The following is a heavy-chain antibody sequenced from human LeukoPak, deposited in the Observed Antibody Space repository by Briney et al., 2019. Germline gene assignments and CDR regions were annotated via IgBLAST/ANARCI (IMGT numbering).Heavy chain of an antibody. D-gene: IGHD6-19*01. CDR1: GGSFSGYY. CDR3: ARGKAVAARYYFDY. Sequence: SETLSLTCAVYGGSFSGYYWSWIRQSPGKGLEWIGEINHSGSTNYNPSLKSRVTISVDTSKNQFSLKLSSVTAADTAVYYCARGKAVAARYYFDYWGQGTLVTVSS. V-gene: IGHV4-34*01. CDR2: INHSGST. J-gene: IGHJ4*02.